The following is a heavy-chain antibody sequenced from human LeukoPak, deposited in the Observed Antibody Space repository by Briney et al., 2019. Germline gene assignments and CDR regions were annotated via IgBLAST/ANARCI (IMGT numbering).Heavy chain of an antibody. D-gene: IGHD6-25*01. CDR1: GGSISSSDYF. CDR3: ARYRLGWFDP. CDR2: RNSRGST. Sequence: SENLSLTCTASGGSISSSDYFWRWIRQPAGKGLEWNGRRNSRGSTNYNPSLKSRVTLSVDTSQNQFSLKLPSVTVADTAVYYCARYRLGWFDPWGQGTLVTVSS. V-gene: IGHV4-61*02. J-gene: IGHJ5*02.